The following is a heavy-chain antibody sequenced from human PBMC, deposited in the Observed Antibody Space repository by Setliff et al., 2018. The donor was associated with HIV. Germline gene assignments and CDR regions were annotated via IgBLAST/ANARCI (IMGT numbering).Heavy chain of an antibody. Sequence: SSETLSLTCTVSGDSINTHYWSWIRQPPGKGLEWIGCISHSGNTNFNPSLNSRVTISLDKSKNQFSLRLTSLTAADTAIYYCARSTVGAGASFPWGRGILVTVSS. V-gene: IGHV4-59*11. CDR2: ISHSGNT. CDR1: GDSINTHY. CDR3: ARSTVGAGASFP. D-gene: IGHD1-26*01. J-gene: IGHJ5*02.